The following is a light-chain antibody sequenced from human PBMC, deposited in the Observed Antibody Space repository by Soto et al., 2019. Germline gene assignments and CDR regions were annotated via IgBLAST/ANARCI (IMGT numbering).Light chain of an antibody. J-gene: IGLJ1*01. V-gene: IGLV2-14*03. CDR1: SSDVGGYNF. CDR3: VSYASSAARV. Sequence: QSALTQPASVSGSPGQSSTISCTGTSSDVGGYNFVSWYQQHPGKAPKLMIYEVSNRPSGVSNRFSGSKSGNTASLTLSGLQAEDEADYYCVSYASSAARVFGTGTKLTVL. CDR2: EVS.